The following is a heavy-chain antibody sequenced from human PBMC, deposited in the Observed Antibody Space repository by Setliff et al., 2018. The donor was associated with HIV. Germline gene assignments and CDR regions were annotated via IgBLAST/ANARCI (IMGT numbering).Heavy chain of an antibody. V-gene: IGHV4-31*03. CDR2: IYYSGST. D-gene: IGHD3-16*02. J-gene: IGHJ4*02. Sequence: SETLSLTCTVSGGSISSGGYYWSWIRQHPGKGLEWIGYIYYSGSTYYNPSLKSRVTISVDTSKNQFSLKLGSVTAADTAVYYCARVPPLKAFGGVISLYYFDYWGQGTRVTVSS. CDR1: GGSISSGGYY. CDR3: ARVPPLKAFGGVISLYYFDY.